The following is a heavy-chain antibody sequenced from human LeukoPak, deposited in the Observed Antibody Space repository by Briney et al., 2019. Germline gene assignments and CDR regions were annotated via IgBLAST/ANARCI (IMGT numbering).Heavy chain of an antibody. CDR2: INPNSGGT. Sequence: GASVKVSCKASGYTFTGYYMHWVRQAPGQGLEWMGWINPNSGGTNYAQKFQGGVTMTRDTSISTAYMELSRLRSDDTAVYYCARDVGYCSSTSCHQYYYYGMDVWGQGTTVTVSS. CDR1: GYTFTGYY. J-gene: IGHJ6*02. CDR3: ARDVGYCSSTSCHQYYYYGMDV. D-gene: IGHD2-2*01. V-gene: IGHV1-2*02.